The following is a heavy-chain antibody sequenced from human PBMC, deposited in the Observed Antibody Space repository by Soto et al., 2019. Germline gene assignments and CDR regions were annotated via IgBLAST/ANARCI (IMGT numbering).Heavy chain of an antibody. CDR1: GYTFLSYA. V-gene: IGHV1-3*01. CDR3: ARGGRDSSFYMDV. D-gene: IGHD6-6*01. J-gene: IGHJ6*03. Sequence: QVQLVQSGAEVKKPGASVKVSCKASGYTFLSYAIHGVRQAPGQRLEWMGWINAGRGNADYSQKFQGRVTITRDTSASTAYMELTSLTSEDTAVYYCARGGRDSSFYMDVWCKGTTVTVSS. CDR2: INAGRGNA.